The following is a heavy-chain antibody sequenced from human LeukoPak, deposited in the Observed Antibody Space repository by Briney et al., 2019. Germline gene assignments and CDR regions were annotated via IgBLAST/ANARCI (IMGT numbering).Heavy chain of an antibody. V-gene: IGHV3-30*04. Sequence: GGSLRLSCAASGFTFSSYAMHWVRQAPGKGLEWVAVVSYDGSNKYYADSVKGRFTISRDNAKNSLYLQMNSLRAEDTAVYYCARDLGYCSSTSCYGGYYYYYGMDVWGQGTTVTVSS. CDR3: ARDLGYCSSTSCYGGYYYYYGMDV. J-gene: IGHJ6*02. CDR1: GFTFSSYA. D-gene: IGHD2-2*01. CDR2: VSYDGSNK.